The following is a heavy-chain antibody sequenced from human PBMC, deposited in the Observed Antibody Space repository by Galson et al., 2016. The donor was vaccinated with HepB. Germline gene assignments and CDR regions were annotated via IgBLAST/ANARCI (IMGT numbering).Heavy chain of an antibody. D-gene: IGHD2-2*01. CDR2: IFYGGNT. J-gene: IGHJ6*03. Sequence: SLRLSCAASGFTVSSYYMSWVRQAPGKGLEWVSVIFYGGNTYYADSVEGRFTISRDDSMNTLYLQMNSLPADDTAVYFCARTSYRECTGTRCVNFRYYYYYMDVGGKGTTVTVSS. CDR3: ARTSYRECTGTRCVNFRYYYYYMDV. CDR1: GFTVSSYY. V-gene: IGHV3-53*01.